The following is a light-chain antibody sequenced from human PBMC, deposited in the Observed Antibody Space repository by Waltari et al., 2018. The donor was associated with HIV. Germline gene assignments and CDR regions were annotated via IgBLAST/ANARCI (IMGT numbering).Light chain of an antibody. V-gene: IGKV4-1*01. CDR3: QQYYTVRPT. Sequence: DIVMTQSPDSLAVSLGERATFNCRSSRTVLSTSDNRHYLAWYQQKTGQAPNVLIYWASTRQSGVPDRFRASGSGTNFSLTISSLQAADVAVYYCQQYYTVRPTFGGGTKVEIK. J-gene: IGKJ4*01. CDR1: RTVLSTSDNRHY. CDR2: WAS.